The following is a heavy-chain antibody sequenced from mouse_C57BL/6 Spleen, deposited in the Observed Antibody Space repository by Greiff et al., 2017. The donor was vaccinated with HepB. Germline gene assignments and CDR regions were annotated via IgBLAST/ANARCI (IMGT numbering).Heavy chain of an antibody. D-gene: IGHD1-1*01. CDR2: ISSGSSTI. CDR1: GFTFSDYG. CDR3: ARGGTTVVDYWYFDV. J-gene: IGHJ1*03. V-gene: IGHV5-17*01. Sequence: EVKLVESGGGLVKPGGSLKLSCAASGFTFSDYGMHWVRQAPEKGLEWVAYISSGSSTIYYADTVKGRFTISRDNAKNTLFLQMTSLRSEDTAMYYCARGGTTVVDYWYFDVWGTGTTVTVSS.